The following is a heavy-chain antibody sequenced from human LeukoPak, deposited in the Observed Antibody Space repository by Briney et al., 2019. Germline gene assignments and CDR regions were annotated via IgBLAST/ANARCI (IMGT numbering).Heavy chain of an antibody. V-gene: IGHV3-30*18. CDR1: GFTFSSHG. Sequence: PGRSLRLSFAASGFTFSSHGMHWVRQVPGKGLEWMIVISYDGSDKYYADSVKGRFTISRDNSKNTLYLQMNSLRAEDTAVYYCAKSRQRSSVGGTDVWGQGTTVTVSS. CDR2: ISYDGSDK. J-gene: IGHJ6*02. D-gene: IGHD3-22*01. CDR3: AKSRQRSSVGGTDV.